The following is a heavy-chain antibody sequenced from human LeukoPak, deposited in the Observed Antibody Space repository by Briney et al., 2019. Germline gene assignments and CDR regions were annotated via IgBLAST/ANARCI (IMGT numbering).Heavy chain of an antibody. Sequence: GGSLGLSCAASGFTVSSNYMSWVRQAPGKGLEWVSVIYSGGSTYYADSVKGRFTISRDNSKNTLYLQMNSLRAEDTAVYYCARERVYSSSWYTGNWFDPWGQGTLVTVSS. CDR2: IYSGGST. J-gene: IGHJ5*02. D-gene: IGHD6-13*01. CDR3: ARERVYSSSWYTGNWFDP. CDR1: GFTVSSNY. V-gene: IGHV3-53*01.